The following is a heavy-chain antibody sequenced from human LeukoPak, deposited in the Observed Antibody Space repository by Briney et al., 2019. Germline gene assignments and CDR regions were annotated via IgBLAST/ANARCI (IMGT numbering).Heavy chain of an antibody. CDR1: GGSISSSPYY. J-gene: IGHJ4*02. Sequence: PSETLSLTCTVSGGSISSSPYYWGWIRQPPGKGLEWIGSIYYSGTTHYNPSLESRVTISVDTSKNQFSLKLASVTAADTAVYYCARGTFRNYDYVWGSYRPRYYFDYWGQGTLVTVSS. CDR2: IYYSGTT. D-gene: IGHD3-16*02. CDR3: ARGTFRNYDYVWGSYRPRYYFDY. V-gene: IGHV4-39*07.